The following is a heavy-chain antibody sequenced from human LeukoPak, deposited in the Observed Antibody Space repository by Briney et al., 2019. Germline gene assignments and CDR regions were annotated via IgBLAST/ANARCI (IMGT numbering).Heavy chain of an antibody. Sequence: PGGSLRLSCAASGFSASGNYMSWVRQAPGKGLEWVSVIYSGGSTYYADSVKGRFTISRDNSKNTLYLQMNSLRAEDTAVYYCARSGASIAAAFFDYWGQGTLVTVSS. CDR3: ARSGASIAAAFFDY. CDR1: GFSASGNY. D-gene: IGHD6-13*01. CDR2: IYSGGST. V-gene: IGHV3-66*01. J-gene: IGHJ4*02.